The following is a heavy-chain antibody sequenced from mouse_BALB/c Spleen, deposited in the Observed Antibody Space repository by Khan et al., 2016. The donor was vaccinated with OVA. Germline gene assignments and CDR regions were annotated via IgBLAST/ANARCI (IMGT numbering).Heavy chain of an antibody. J-gene: IGHJ2*01. Sequence: EVMLVESGGGLVQPGGSLKLSCAASGFTFSSYGMSWVRQTPDKRLELVATINSNGGSTYYPDSVKGRFTISRDNAKNTLYLQMSSLKSEDTAMYYCARMARTINWGQGTTHTVSS. CDR1: GFTFSSYG. V-gene: IGHV5-6-3*01. CDR3: ARMARTIN. CDR2: INSNGGST.